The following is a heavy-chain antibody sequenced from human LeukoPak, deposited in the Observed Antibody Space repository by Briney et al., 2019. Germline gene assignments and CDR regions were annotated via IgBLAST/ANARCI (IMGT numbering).Heavy chain of an antibody. CDR3: ARAQTDYYDSSGYYYFDAFDI. CDR2: ISSSSSYI. Sequence: GGSLRLSCAASGFTFNRYSMHWVRHAPGKGLECVSSISSSSSYIYYADSVKGRFTISRDNAKNSLYLQMNSLRAEDTAVYYCARAQTDYYDSSGYYYFDAFDIWGQGTMVTVSS. V-gene: IGHV3-21*01. J-gene: IGHJ3*02. D-gene: IGHD3-22*01. CDR1: GFTFNRYS.